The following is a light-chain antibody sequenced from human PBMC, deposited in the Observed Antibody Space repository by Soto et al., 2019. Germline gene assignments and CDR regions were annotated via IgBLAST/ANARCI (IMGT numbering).Light chain of an antibody. CDR1: QSVSSSY. J-gene: IGKJ1*01. V-gene: IGKV3-20*01. CDR2: GAS. Sequence: EIVLTQSPGALSLSPGERATLSCGASQSVSSSYLAWYQQKPGQAPRLLIYGASTRATGIPDRFSGSGSGTDFTLTISRLEPEDFAVYYCPQDGSSPRTFGQGTKVEIK. CDR3: PQDGSSPRT.